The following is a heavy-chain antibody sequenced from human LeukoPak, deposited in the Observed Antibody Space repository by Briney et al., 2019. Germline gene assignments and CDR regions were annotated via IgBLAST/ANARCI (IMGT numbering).Heavy chain of an antibody. J-gene: IGHJ4*02. Sequence: SETLSLTCTVSGGSISSYYWSWVRQPPGKGLEWIGYIYYSGSTNYNPSLKSRVTISVDTCKNQFSLKLSSVTAADTAVYYCARQLREFDFDYWGQGTLVTVSS. CDR1: GGSISSYY. V-gene: IGHV4-59*08. CDR3: ARQLREFDFDY. D-gene: IGHD2-21*02. CDR2: IYYSGST.